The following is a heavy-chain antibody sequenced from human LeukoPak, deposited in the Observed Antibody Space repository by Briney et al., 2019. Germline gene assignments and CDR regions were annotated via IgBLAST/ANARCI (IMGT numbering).Heavy chain of an antibody. CDR3: ARDRITMIGDDAFDI. J-gene: IGHJ3*02. CDR2: ISWNSGSI. Sequence: GGSLRLSCAASGFSFSVYWMHWVRQAPGKGLEWVSGISWNSGSIGYADSVKGRFTISRDNSKNTLYLQMNSLRAEDTAVYYCARDRITMIGDDAFDIWGQGTMVTVSS. CDR1: GFSFSVYW. V-gene: IGHV3-9*01. D-gene: IGHD3-22*01.